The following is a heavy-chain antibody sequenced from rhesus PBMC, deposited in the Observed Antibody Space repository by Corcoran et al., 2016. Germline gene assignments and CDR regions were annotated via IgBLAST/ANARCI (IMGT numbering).Heavy chain of an antibody. CDR1: GGSISGYYL. CDR3: VRDIAAAGIDY. Sequence: QVQLQESGPGVVKPSETLSLTCAVSGGSISGYYLWSWIRKPPGKGLEWIGYIYVGSGRTSYNPSLKSRVIISIDTSKHQFSLKLSSVTAADTAVYYCVRDIAAAGIDYWGQGVLVTVSS. J-gene: IGHJ4*01. V-gene: IGHV4-106*01. CDR2: IYVGSGRT. D-gene: IGHD6-25*01.